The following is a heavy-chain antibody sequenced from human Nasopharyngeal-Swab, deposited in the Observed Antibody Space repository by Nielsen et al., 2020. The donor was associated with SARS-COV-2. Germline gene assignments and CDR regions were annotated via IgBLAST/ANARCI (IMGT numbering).Heavy chain of an antibody. Sequence: SETLSLTCAVFGGSFSDDYWGWVRQPPGKGLEWIGGINQSGSTNYNPSLKSRLSMSVDTSKNQFSLKLSSMTAADTAVYYCARGARSPSGSFDFWNARYYYYYMDVWGKGTTVTVSS. CDR1: GGSFSDDY. CDR3: ARGARSPSGSFDFWNARYYYYYMDV. D-gene: IGHD3-3*01. V-gene: IGHV4-34*01. CDR2: INQSGST. J-gene: IGHJ6*03.